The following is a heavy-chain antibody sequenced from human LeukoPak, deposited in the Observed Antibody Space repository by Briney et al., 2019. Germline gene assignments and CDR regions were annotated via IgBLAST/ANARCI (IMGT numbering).Heavy chain of an antibody. V-gene: IGHV4-59*01. CDR3: ARDRSPKRYIVAATLKY. J-gene: IGHJ4*02. CDR1: GGSISSYY. D-gene: IGHD5-12*01. CDR2: IYYSGST. Sequence: SETLSLTCTVSGGSISSYYWSWIRQPPGKGLEWIGYIYYSGSTNYNPSLKSRVTISVDTSKNQFSLKLSSVTAADTAVYYCARDRSPKRYIVAATLKYWGQGTLVTVSS.